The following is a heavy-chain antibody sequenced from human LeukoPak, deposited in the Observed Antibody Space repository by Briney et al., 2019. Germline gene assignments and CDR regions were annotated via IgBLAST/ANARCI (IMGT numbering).Heavy chain of an antibody. J-gene: IGHJ4*02. CDR2: ISAYNGNT. D-gene: IGHD3-16*02. CDR3: ATFRGLPYDYVWGSYRSEYYFDY. CDR1: GYTFTSYG. V-gene: IGHV1-18*01. Sequence: GASVKVSCKASGYTFTSYGISWVRQAPGQGLEWMGWISAYNGNTNYAQKLQGRVTMTTDTSTSTAYMELRSLRSDDTAVYYCATFRGLPYDYVWGSYRSEYYFDYWGQGTLVTVSS.